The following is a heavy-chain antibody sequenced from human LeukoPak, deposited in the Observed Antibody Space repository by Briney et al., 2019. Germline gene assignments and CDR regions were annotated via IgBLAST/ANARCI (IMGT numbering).Heavy chain of an antibody. Sequence: SETPSLTCTVSGGSISSSSYYWGWIRQPPGKGLEWIGSIYYSGSTYYNPTLKSRVTISVDTSKNQFSLKLSSVTAADTAVYYCARQPGIAGPQVSYWGQGTLVTVSS. V-gene: IGHV4-39*01. D-gene: IGHD6-13*01. CDR2: IYYSGST. CDR3: ARQPGIAGPQVSY. J-gene: IGHJ4*02. CDR1: GGSISSSSYY.